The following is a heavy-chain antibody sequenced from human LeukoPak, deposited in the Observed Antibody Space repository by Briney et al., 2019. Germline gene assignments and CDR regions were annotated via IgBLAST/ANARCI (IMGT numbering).Heavy chain of an antibody. CDR3: ARDGPDYGDFNWFAP. D-gene: IGHD4-17*01. J-gene: IGHJ5*02. Sequence: GGSLRLSCAASGFTFSRYCMSWVRQAPGKGLEWLATIKQDGNEKFYVDSVKGRFTISRDNAKNSLYLQISSLRAEDTAIYYCARDGPDYGDFNWFAPWGQGTLVTVSS. CDR1: GFTFSRYC. V-gene: IGHV3-7*01. CDR2: IKQDGNEK.